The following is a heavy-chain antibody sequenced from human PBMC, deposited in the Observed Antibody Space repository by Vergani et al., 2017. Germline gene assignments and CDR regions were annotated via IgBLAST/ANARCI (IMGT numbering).Heavy chain of an antibody. Sequence: QVQLQESGPGLVKPSETLSLTCTVSGGSICSYYWSWIRQPPGKGLEWIGYIYDSGSTNYNPSLKSRVTISVDTSKNQFSRKLSSVTAADTAVYYCASGSSSWRTSYMDVWGKGTTVTVSS. CDR3: ASGSSSWRTSYMDV. D-gene: IGHD6-13*01. CDR2: IYDSGST. V-gene: IGHV4-59*01. J-gene: IGHJ6*03. CDR1: GGSICSYY.